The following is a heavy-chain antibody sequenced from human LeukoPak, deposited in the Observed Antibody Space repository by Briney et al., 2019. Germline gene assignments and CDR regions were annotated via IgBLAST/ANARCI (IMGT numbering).Heavy chain of an antibody. CDR2: INSNSGGT. CDR3: AGSRFLEWLYLLDY. CDR1: GYTFTGYY. Sequence: ASVKVSCKASGYTFTGYYVHWVRQAPAQGLEWMGWINSNSGGTKYAQKFQGRVTMTRDTSIITAYMELSSLRSDDTAVYYCAGSRFLEWLYLLDYWGQGTLVTVSS. V-gene: IGHV1-2*02. D-gene: IGHD3-3*01. J-gene: IGHJ4*02.